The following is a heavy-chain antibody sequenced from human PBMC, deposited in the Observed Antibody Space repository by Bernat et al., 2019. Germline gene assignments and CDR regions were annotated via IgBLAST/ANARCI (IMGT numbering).Heavy chain of an antibody. CDR2: ISSSGSTI. CDR3: ARVGVVVVAADDAFDI. J-gene: IGHJ3*02. V-gene: IGHV3-48*03. Sequence: EVQLVESGGGLVQPGGSLRLSCAASGFTFSSYEMNWVRQAPGKGLEWVSYISSSGSTIYYADSVKGRFTISRDNAKSSLYLQMNSLRAEDTAVYYCARVGVVVVAADDAFDIWGRGTMVTVSS. D-gene: IGHD2-15*01. CDR1: GFTFSSYE.